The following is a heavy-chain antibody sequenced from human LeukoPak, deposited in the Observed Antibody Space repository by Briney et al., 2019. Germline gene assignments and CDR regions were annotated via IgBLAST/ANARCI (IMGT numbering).Heavy chain of an antibody. D-gene: IGHD3-10*01. V-gene: IGHV4-39*07. J-gene: IGHJ4*02. CDR1: GGSISITTYY. CDR3: ARDYMVRGVIDY. CDR2: IYYSGST. Sequence: SETLSLTCTVSGGSISITTYYWGWIRQPPGKGLEWIGNIYYSGSTYYNPSLKSRVTISVDTSKNQFSLKLSSVTAADTAVYYCARDYMVRGVIDYWCQGTLVTVSS.